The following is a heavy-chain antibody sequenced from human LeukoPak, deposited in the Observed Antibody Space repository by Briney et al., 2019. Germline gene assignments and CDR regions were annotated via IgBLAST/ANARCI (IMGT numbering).Heavy chain of an antibody. J-gene: IGHJ4*02. V-gene: IGHV3-23*01. CDR1: GFTFSSYW. CDR3: AKVSESNYDILTGYYTPYYFDY. CDR2: ISDSGGST. D-gene: IGHD3-9*01. Sequence: GGSLRLSCAGSGFTFSSYWMSWVRQAPGKGLEWGSGISDSGGSTFYADSVKGRFTISRDNSKNILYLQMNSLRADDTAVYYCAKVSESNYDILTGYYTPYYFDYWGQGTLVTVSS.